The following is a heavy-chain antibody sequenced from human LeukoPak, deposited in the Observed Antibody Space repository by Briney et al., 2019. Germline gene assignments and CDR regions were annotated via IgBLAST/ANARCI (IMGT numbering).Heavy chain of an antibody. J-gene: IGHJ4*02. CDR2: MSSSSSYI. CDR3: AREGTQEDLDY. CDR1: GLTFSSYS. Sequence: PGGSLRLSCAASGLTFSSYSMNWVRQAPGKGLEWVSSMSSSSSYIYYADSVKGRFTISRDNAKHSLYLQMNSLRAEDTAVYYCAREGTQEDLDYWGQGTLVTVSS. V-gene: IGHV3-21*01. D-gene: IGHD1-1*01.